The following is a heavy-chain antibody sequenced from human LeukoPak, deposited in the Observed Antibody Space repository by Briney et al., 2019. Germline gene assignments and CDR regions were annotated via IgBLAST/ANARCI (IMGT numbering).Heavy chain of an antibody. CDR1: GGSISSGSYY. J-gene: IGHJ6*02. CDR3: ARAESRRYYYGMDV. V-gene: IGHV4-61*02. Sequence: SETLSLTCTVTGGSISSGSYYWSWIRQPAGKGLEWFGRIYTSGSTNYNPSLKSRVTISVDTSKNQFSLKLSSVTAADTAVYYCARAESRRYYYGMDVWGQGTTVTVSS. CDR2: IYTSGST.